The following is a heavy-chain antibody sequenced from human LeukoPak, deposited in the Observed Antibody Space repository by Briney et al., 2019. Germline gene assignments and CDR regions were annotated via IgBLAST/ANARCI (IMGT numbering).Heavy chain of an antibody. D-gene: IGHD6-19*01. CDR2: IYYSGST. CDR1: GGSISSYY. J-gene: IGHJ4*02. CDR3: ARSAYRSSGWEFDY. Sequence: PSETLSLTCTVSGGSISSYYWSWIRQPPGKGLEWIGYIYYSGSTNYNPSFKSRVTISVDTSKNQFSLKLSSVTAADTAVYYCARSAYRSSGWEFDYWGQGTLVTVSS. V-gene: IGHV4-59*01.